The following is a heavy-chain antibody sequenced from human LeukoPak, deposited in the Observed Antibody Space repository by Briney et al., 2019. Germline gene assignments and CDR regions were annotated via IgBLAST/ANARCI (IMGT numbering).Heavy chain of an antibody. Sequence: GGSLRLSCAASGFTVSSNYMSWVRQAPGKGLEWVSVIYSGGSTYYADSVKGRFTISRDNSKNALYLQMNSLRAEDTAVYYCASPLYYDILTGYSSGDYRGQGTLVTVSS. CDR2: IYSGGST. V-gene: IGHV3-66*01. J-gene: IGHJ4*02. CDR3: ASPLYYDILTGYSSGDY. D-gene: IGHD3-9*01. CDR1: GFTVSSNY.